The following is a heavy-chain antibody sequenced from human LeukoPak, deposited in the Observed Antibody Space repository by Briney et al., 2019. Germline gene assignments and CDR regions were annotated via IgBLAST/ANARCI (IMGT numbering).Heavy chain of an antibody. Sequence: GGSLRLSCVASGFTFSSYSMNWVRQAPGKGLEWVSAIGGSGATTYYADSVRGRFTISRDNSKNTMYLQMGSLRAEDTPVYYCAKIRLEESATGYWGQGTLVTVSS. CDR1: GFTFSSYS. V-gene: IGHV3-23*01. CDR3: AKIRLEESATGY. CDR2: IGGSGATT. J-gene: IGHJ4*02. D-gene: IGHD2-15*01.